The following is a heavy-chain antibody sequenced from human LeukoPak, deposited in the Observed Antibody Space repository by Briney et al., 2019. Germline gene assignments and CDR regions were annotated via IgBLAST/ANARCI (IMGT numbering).Heavy chain of an antibody. J-gene: IGHJ5*02. D-gene: IGHD3-10*01. Sequence: ASVKVSCKASGYTFTSYGISWVRQAPGQGLEWMGWISAYNGNTNYAQKLQGRVTMTTDTSTSTAYMELRSLRSDDTAVYYCARDRLSPVLLWFGDPTPPFDYWFDPWGQGTLVTVSS. CDR2: ISAYNGNT. V-gene: IGHV1-18*01. CDR1: GYTFTSYG. CDR3: ARDRLSPVLLWFGDPTPPFDYWFDP.